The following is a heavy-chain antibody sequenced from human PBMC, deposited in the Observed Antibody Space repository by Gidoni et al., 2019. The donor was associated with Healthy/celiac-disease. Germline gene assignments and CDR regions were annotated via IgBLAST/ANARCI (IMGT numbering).Heavy chain of an antibody. J-gene: IGHJ4*02. CDR1: GGSFCVYY. CDR2: INHSGST. D-gene: IGHD6-13*01. V-gene: IGHV4-34*01. Sequence: QVQLQQWGAGLLKPSETLSLTCAVYGGSFCVYYWSWIRQPPGKGLEWIGEINHSGSTNYNPSLKSRVTISVDTSKNQFSLKLSSVTAADTAVYYCARIDGARGGVKRAAALDYWGQGTLVTVSS. CDR3: ARIDGARGGVKRAAALDY.